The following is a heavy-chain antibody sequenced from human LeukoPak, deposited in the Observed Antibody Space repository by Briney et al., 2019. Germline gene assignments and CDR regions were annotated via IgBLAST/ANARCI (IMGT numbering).Heavy chain of an antibody. CDR3: ARGGSQQNYYHHYMDV. J-gene: IGHJ6*03. Sequence: PSQTLSLTCTVSGDSINSGAYYWNWIRQPPGKGLEWIGYIYHSGITNYTPSLKSRITISIDRSKNQFSLKLTSVTAADTAVYYCARGGSQQNYYHHYMDVWGKGTTDTVSS. D-gene: IGHD1-26*01. V-gene: IGHV4-30-2*01. CDR2: IYHSGIT. CDR1: GDSINSGAYY.